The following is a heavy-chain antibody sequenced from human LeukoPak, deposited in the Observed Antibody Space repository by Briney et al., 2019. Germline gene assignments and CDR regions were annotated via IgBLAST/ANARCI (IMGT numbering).Heavy chain of an antibody. D-gene: IGHD6-6*01. CDR2: ISSSSSYI. Sequence: PGGSLRLSCAAFGFTFTDYHMSWIRQAPGKGLEWVSSISSSSSYIYYADSVKGRFTISRDNAKNSLYLQMNSLRAEDTAVYYCARGIYSSSSAVDYWGQGTLVTVSS. CDR3: ARGIYSSSSAVDY. CDR1: GFTFTDYH. J-gene: IGHJ4*02. V-gene: IGHV3-11*06.